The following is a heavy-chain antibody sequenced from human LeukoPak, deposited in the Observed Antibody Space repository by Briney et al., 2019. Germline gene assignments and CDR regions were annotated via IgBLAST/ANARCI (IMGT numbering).Heavy chain of an antibody. J-gene: IGHJ4*02. CDR3: ARESSSWSHLDY. CDR1: GYTFTSYA. CDR2: INAGNGNT. V-gene: IGHV1-3*03. Sequence: GASVKVSCKASGYTFTSYAMHWVRQAPGQRLEWMGWINAGNGNTKYSQEFQGRVTITRDTSASTAYMELSSLRSEDMAVYYCARESSSWSHLDYWGQGTLVTVSS. D-gene: IGHD6-13*01.